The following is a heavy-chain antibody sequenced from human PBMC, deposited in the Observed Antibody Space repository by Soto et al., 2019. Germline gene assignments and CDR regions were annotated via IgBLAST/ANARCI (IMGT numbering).Heavy chain of an antibody. CDR1: GFTFSDSY. J-gene: IGHJ4*02. Sequence: PGGSLRLSCAASGFTFSDSYMSWIRQAPGKGLEWISYITFSGNTVYYADSLKGRFTISRDNAKNSLYLQMNSLRVEDTAVYSCTRGGSLYDRTKGDYWGPGTKVTVSS. CDR2: ITFSGNTV. D-gene: IGHD3-16*01. V-gene: IGHV3-11*01. CDR3: TRGGSLYDRTKGDY.